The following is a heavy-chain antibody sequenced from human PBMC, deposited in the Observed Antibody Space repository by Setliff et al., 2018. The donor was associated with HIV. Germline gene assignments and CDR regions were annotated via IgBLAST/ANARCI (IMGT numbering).Heavy chain of an antibody. J-gene: IGHJ3*01. Sequence: TLSLTCTVSGYSISSGYYWGWIRQPPGKGLEWIGSIYHSGSTYYNPSLKSRVTISVDTSKNQFSLKLSSVTAADTAVYYCARVRVAAAGTSGPWGQGTMVT. V-gene: IGHV4-38-2*02. D-gene: IGHD6-13*01. CDR1: GYSISSGYY. CDR3: ARVRVAAAGTSGP. CDR2: IYHSGST.